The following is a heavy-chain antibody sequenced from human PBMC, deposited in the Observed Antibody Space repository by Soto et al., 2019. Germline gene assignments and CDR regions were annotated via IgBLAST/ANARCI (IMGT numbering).Heavy chain of an antibody. Sequence: ASVKVSCKASGGTFSSYAISWMRQAPGQGLEWMGGIIPIFGTANYAQKFQGRVTITADKSTSTAYMELSSLRSEDTAVYYCARSGYCGGDCYDFDYWGQGTLVTVSS. CDR1: GGTFSSYA. CDR3: ARSGYCGGDCYDFDY. J-gene: IGHJ4*02. V-gene: IGHV1-69*06. CDR2: IIPIFGTA. D-gene: IGHD2-21*02.